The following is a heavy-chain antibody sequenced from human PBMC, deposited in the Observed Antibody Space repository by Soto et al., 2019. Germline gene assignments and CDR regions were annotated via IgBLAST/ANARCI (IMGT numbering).Heavy chain of an antibody. V-gene: IGHV1-24*01. CDR2: FDPEDGET. CDR3: ATERFLDYLYYTDV. D-gene: IGHD3-3*01. Sequence: ASVKVSCKVSGYTLTELSMHWVRQAPGKGLERMGGFDPEDGETIYAQKFQRRVTMTEDTSTDTAYMELSSLRPEDTAVYYFATERFLDYLYYTDVRGKGTSVTVSS. J-gene: IGHJ6*03. CDR1: GYTLTELS.